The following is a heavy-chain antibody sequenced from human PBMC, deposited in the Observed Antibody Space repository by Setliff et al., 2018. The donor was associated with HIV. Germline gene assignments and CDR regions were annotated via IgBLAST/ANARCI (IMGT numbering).Heavy chain of an antibody. D-gene: IGHD2-2*02. V-gene: IGHV4-34*01. J-gene: IGHJ6*03. CDR3: ARHLEYRGAYYYYYMDV. Sequence: SETLSLTCAVYGGSFSGYYWSWIRQPPGKGLEWIGEINHSGDTNYNPSLKSRVTISVDTSKNQFSLKLSSVTAVDTAVYYCARHLEYRGAYYYYYMDVWGKGTTVTVSS. CDR1: GGSFSGYY. CDR2: INHSGDT.